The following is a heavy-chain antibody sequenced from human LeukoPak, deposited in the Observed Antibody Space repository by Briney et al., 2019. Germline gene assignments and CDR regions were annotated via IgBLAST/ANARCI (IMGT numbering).Heavy chain of an antibody. J-gene: IGHJ3*02. CDR3: AAETGTTEEMYDAFDI. Sequence: GESLKISCEASGYSFTTYWIGWVRQMPGKGLEWMGIIYAGDSDTRYSPSFQGQVTISADKSINTAYLHWSSLKASDTAMYYCAAETGTTEEMYDAFDIWGQGTMVTVSS. D-gene: IGHD1-1*01. V-gene: IGHV5-51*01. CDR1: GYSFTTYW. CDR2: IYAGDSDT.